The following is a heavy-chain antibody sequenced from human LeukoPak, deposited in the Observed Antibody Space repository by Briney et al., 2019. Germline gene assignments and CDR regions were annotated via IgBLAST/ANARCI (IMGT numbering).Heavy chain of an antibody. J-gene: IGHJ5*02. D-gene: IGHD3-3*01. V-gene: IGHV3-21*01. Sequence: GGSLRLSCAASGFTFSSYSMNWVRQAPGKGLEWVSSISSSSSYIYYADSVKGRFTISRDNAKNSLYLQMNSLRAEDTAVYYCARVASPFGVVISNWFDPWGQGTLVTVTS. CDR3: ARVASPFGVVISNWFDP. CDR2: ISSSSSYI. CDR1: GFTFSSYS.